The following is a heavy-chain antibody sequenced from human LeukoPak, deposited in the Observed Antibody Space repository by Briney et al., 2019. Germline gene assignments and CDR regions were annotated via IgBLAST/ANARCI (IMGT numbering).Heavy chain of an antibody. CDR1: GYTFTSYD. J-gene: IGHJ4*02. CDR2: MNPNSGNT. V-gene: IGHV1-8*03. Sequence: ASVKVSCKASGYTFTSYDINWVRQATGQGLEWMGWMNPNSGNTGYAQKFQGRVTITRNTSISTAYMELSSLRSEDTAVYYCARALPFSNLRRRYRYYFDYWGQGTLVTVSS. D-gene: IGHD1-1*01. CDR3: ARALPFSNLRRRYRYYFDY.